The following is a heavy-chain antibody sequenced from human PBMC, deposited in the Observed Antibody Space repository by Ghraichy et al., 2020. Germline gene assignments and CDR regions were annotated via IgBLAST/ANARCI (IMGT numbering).Heavy chain of an antibody. D-gene: IGHD6-19*01. CDR2: IYSGGST. Sequence: GGSLRLSCAASGFTVSSNYMSWVRQAPGKGLEWVSVIYSGGSTYYADSVKGRFTISRDNSKNTLYLQMNSLRAEDTAVYYCSASSGWYHMVSDYWGQGTLVTVSS. CDR1: GFTVSSNY. V-gene: IGHV3-53*01. J-gene: IGHJ4*02. CDR3: SASSGWYHMVSDY.